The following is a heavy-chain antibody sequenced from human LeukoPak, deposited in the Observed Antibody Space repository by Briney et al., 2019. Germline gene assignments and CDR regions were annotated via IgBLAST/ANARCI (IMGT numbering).Heavy chain of an antibody. CDR3: AKATRDNSGCLDY. CDR1: GFTFSTYA. D-gene: IGHD6-19*01. V-gene: IGHV3-23*01. CDR2: ISGSAGST. J-gene: IGHJ4*02. Sequence: GGSLRLSCAVSGFTFSTYAMTWVRQAPGKGLEWVSSISGSAGSTYYADSVKGRFTISRDNSKNTLDLQMNSLGAEDTAVYYCAKATRDNSGCLDYWGQGTLVTVSS.